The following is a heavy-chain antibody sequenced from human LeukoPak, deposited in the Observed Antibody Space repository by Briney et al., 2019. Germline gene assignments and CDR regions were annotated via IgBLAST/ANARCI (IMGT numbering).Heavy chain of an antibody. V-gene: IGHV4-59*01. J-gene: IGHJ4*02. CDR2: MYYSGST. D-gene: IGHD1-26*01. CDR3: GGGGTYSQFDY. Sequence: SETLSLTCAVSGGSIRSYYWNWVRQPPGKGLEWIGYMYYSGSTNYNPSLKSRVTMSGDTSNNQFSLKLNSVTAADTAVYYCGGGGTYSQFDYWGQGTLVTVSS. CDR1: GGSIRSYY.